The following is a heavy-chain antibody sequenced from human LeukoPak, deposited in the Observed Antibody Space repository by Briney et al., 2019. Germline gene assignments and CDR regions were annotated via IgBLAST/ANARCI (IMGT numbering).Heavy chain of an antibody. CDR2: INSDGSST. D-gene: IGHD6-13*01. V-gene: IGHV3-74*01. Sequence: PGGSLRLSCAASGFTFSSYWMHWVRQAPGKGLVWVSRINSDGSSTSYADSVKGRFTISRDNAKNTLYLQMNSLRAEDTAVYYCARKSYSSSWFAFDIWGQGTMVTVSS. CDR3: ARKSYSSSWFAFDI. CDR1: GFTFSSYW. J-gene: IGHJ3*02.